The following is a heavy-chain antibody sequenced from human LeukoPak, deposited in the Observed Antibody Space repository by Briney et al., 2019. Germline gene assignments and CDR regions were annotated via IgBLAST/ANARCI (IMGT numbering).Heavy chain of an antibody. CDR2: ISGSGGST. V-gene: IGHV3-23*01. D-gene: IGHD6-13*01. CDR3: AKRSGSWYYDYYYYGMDV. J-gene: IGHJ6*02. Sequence: QSGGSLRLSCAASGFTFSSYAMSWVRQAPGKGLEWVSAISGSGGSTYYADSVKGRFTISRDNSKNTLYLQMNSLRAEDTAVYYCAKRSGSWYYDYYYYGMDVWGQGTTVTVSS. CDR1: GFTFSSYA.